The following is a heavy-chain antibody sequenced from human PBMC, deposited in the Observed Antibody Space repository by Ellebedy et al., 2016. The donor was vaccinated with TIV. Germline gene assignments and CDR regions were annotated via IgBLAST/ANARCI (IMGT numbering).Heavy chain of an antibody. CDR1: GYTFTGYY. V-gene: IGHV1-2*02. Sequence: AASVKVSCKASGYTFTGYYMHWVRQAPGQGLEWMGWINPNSGGTNYAQKLQGRVTMTTDTSTSTAYMELRSLRSDDTAVYYCARLTVDYGDYGGWFDPWGQGTLVTVSS. D-gene: IGHD4-17*01. CDR3: ARLTVDYGDYGGWFDP. J-gene: IGHJ5*02. CDR2: INPNSGGT.